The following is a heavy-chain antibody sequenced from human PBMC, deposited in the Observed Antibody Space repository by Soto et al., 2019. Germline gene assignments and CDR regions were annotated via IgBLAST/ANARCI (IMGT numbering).Heavy chain of an antibody. D-gene: IGHD2-2*01. J-gene: IGHJ4*02. Sequence: GGSLRLSCAASGFTFSSYAMHWVRQAPGKGLEWVSAISGSGGSTYYADSVKGRFTISRDNSKNTLYLQMNSLRAEDTAVYYCAKDLVVPAAMGPYYFDYWGQGTLVTVSS. V-gene: IGHV3-23*01. CDR3: AKDLVVPAAMGPYYFDY. CDR2: ISGSGGST. CDR1: GFTFSSYA.